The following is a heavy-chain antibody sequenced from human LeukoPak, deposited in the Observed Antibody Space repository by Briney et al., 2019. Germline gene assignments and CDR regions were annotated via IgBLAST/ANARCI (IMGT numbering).Heavy chain of an antibody. CDR2: IYTSGST. CDR1: GGSLSSGSYY. CDR3: ARAIAAAGMTLDY. V-gene: IGHV4-61*02. Sequence: PSETLSLTCSVSGGSLSSGSYYWSWIRQPAGKGLEWIGRIYTSGSTNYNPSLKSRVTISIDTSKNQFSLKLSSVTAADTAVYYCARAIAAAGMTLDYWGQGTLVTVSS. D-gene: IGHD6-13*01. J-gene: IGHJ4*02.